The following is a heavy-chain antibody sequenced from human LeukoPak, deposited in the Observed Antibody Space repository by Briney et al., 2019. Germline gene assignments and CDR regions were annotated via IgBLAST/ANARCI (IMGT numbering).Heavy chain of an antibody. CDR3: ARSYCSSTSCYPRYYYMDV. J-gene: IGHJ6*03. D-gene: IGHD2-2*01. CDR1: GGSISSYY. Sequence: PSETLSLTCTVSGGSISSYYWSWIRQPAGKGLEWIGRIYTSGSTNYNPSLKSRVTMSVDTSKNQFSLKLSSVTAAGMAVYYCARSYCSSTSCYPRYYYMDVWGKGTTVTVSS. CDR2: IYTSGST. V-gene: IGHV4-4*07.